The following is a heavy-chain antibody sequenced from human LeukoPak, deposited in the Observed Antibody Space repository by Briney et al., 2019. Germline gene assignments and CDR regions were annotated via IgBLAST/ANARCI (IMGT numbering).Heavy chain of an antibody. Sequence: HPGGSLRLSCAASGFTFSSYAMSWVRQAPGKGLEWVSAISGSGGSTYYADSVKGRFTISRDNSKNTLYLQMNSLRAEDTAVYYCAKAPVGIFGKVDWFDPWGQGTLVTVSS. J-gene: IGHJ5*02. D-gene: IGHD3-3*01. CDR2: ISGSGGST. V-gene: IGHV3-23*01. CDR3: AKAPVGIFGKVDWFDP. CDR1: GFTFSSYA.